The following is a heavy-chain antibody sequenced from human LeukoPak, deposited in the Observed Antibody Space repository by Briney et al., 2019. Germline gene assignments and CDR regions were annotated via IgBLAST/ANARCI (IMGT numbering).Heavy chain of an antibody. CDR1: GFTFSSYS. CDR3: ARGIAAAGTDWYFDL. D-gene: IGHD6-13*01. Sequence: GGSLRLSCAASGFTFSSYSMNWVRQAPGKGLEWVSYISSSSSTIYYADSVKGRFTISRDNAKNSLYLQMNSLRAEDTAVYYCARGIAAAGTDWYFDLWGRGTLVTVSS. J-gene: IGHJ2*01. V-gene: IGHV3-48*01. CDR2: ISSSSSTI.